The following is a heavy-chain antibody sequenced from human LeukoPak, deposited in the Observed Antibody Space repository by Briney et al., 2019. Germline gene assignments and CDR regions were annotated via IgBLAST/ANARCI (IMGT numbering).Heavy chain of an antibody. CDR2: IYYSGTT. Sequence: SETLSLTCTVSGGSVSSSSYYWGWIRQPPGKGLAWIGSIYYSGTTYYNTSLESRVTISVDTSKNQFSLDLSSVTAPDTAVYNCARSYYYGSGSYGPYFDSWGQGTLVTVSS. D-gene: IGHD3-10*01. J-gene: IGHJ4*02. CDR3: ARSYYYGSGSYGPYFDS. CDR1: GGSVSSSSYY. V-gene: IGHV4-39*01.